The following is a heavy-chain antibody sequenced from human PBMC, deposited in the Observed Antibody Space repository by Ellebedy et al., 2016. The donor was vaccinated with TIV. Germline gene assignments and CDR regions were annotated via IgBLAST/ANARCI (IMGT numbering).Heavy chain of an antibody. CDR2: INVCNGNT. J-gene: IGHJ6*02. CDR1: GYTFTSYG. CDR3: ARKKHYNYGLDI. D-gene: IGHD2-2*02. V-gene: IGHV1-3*01. Sequence: AASVKVSCKASGYTFTSYGISWVRQAPGQRLEWMGRINVCNGNTKYSQKFQGRVTITRDTFASTAYMEVSSLTSEDTAVYYCARKKHYNYGLDIWGQGTTVTVSS.